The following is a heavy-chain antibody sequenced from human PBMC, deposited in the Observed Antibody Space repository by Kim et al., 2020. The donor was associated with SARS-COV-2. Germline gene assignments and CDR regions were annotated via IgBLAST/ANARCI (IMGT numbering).Heavy chain of an antibody. D-gene: IGHD3-22*01. V-gene: IGHV3-23*01. J-gene: IGHJ4*02. CDR3: AKDQVTYYYDSSGPSD. Sequence: GGSLRLSCAASGFTFSSYAMSWVRQAPGKGLEWVSAISGSGGSTYYADSVKGRFTISRDNSKNTLYLQMNSLRAEDTAVYYCAKDQVTYYYDSSGPSDWGQGTLVTVSS. CDR2: ISGSGGST. CDR1: GFTFSSYA.